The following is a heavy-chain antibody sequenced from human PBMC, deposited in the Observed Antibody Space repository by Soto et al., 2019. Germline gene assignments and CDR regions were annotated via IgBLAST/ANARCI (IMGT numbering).Heavy chain of an antibody. CDR3: ASGTYYYDSSGYYPPEVFDY. V-gene: IGHV1-18*01. D-gene: IGHD3-22*01. CDR1: GYTFTSYG. Sequence: QVQLVQSGAEVKKSGASVKVSCKASGYTFTSYGISWVRQAPGQGLERLGWIRAYNGNTNYAQKLQGRVTMTTDTSTSTAYMELRSLRSDDTAVYYCASGTYYYDSSGYYPPEVFDYWGQGTLVTVSS. J-gene: IGHJ4*02. CDR2: IRAYNGNT.